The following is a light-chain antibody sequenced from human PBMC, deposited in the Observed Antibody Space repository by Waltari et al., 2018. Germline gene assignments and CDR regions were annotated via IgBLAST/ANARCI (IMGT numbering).Light chain of an antibody. J-gene: IGKJ4*01. V-gene: IGKV4-1*01. Sequence: DIVVTQSPDSLHVSLGETATTHCKPSQSVFNDLNNKNSQGWYQKKPGQPPRLLIYWASTRESGVPDRFTGSGSGTDFSLTINSLQAEDVAVYFCQQYSTTPITFGGGTRVE. CDR3: QQYSTTPIT. CDR1: QSVFNDLNNKNS. CDR2: WAS.